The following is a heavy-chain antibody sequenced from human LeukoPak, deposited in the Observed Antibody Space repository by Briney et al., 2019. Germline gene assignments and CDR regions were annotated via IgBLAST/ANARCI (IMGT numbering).Heavy chain of an antibody. D-gene: IGHD4-17*01. CDR3: AKDRSPMVTTTGVFDY. CDR1: GFTFSSYG. Sequence: GGSLRLSCAASGFTFSSYGMHWVRQALGKGLEWVAVIWYDGSNKYYADSVKGRFTISRDNSKNTLYLQMNSLRAEDTAVYYCAKDRSPMVTTTGVFDYWGQGTLVTVSS. V-gene: IGHV3-33*06. CDR2: IWYDGSNK. J-gene: IGHJ4*02.